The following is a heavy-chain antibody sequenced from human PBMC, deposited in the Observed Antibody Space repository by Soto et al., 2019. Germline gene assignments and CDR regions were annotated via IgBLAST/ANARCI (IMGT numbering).Heavy chain of an antibody. CDR1: GFTFSSYS. J-gene: IGHJ4*02. CDR2: ISSSSSYI. Sequence: GGSLRLSCAASGFTFSSYSMNWVRQAPGKGLEWVSSISSSSSYIYYADSVKGRFTISRDNSKNTLYLQMNSLRAEDTALYYCARDGVGATAFFGYFDHWGQGTLVTVSS. D-gene: IGHD1-26*01. V-gene: IGHV3-21*01. CDR3: ARDGVGATAFFGYFDH.